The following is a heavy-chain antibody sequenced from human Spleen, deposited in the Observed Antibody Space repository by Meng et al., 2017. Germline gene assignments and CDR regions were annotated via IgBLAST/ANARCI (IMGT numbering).Heavy chain of an antibody. Sequence: GGSLRLSCGASGFTFSSYEMNWVRQAPGKGLEWVSYISSSGSTIYYADSVKGRFTISRDNAKNSLYLQMNSLRAEDTAVYYCARESVGVYCSGGSYYTRSSARYFDYWGQGTLVTGAS. CDR1: GFTFSSYE. CDR3: ARESVGVYCSGGSYYTRSSARYFDY. CDR2: ISSSGSTI. V-gene: IGHV3-48*03. J-gene: IGHJ4*02. D-gene: IGHD2-15*01.